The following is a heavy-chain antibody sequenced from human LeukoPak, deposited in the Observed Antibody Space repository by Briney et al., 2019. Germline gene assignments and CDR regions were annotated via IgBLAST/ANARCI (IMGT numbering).Heavy chain of an antibody. D-gene: IGHD6-13*01. CDR3: ARQGDIAAAGPPP. Sequence: PSETLSLTCTVSGCSISSSSYYWRSLRQPPGRGLEWNGSIYYSGSTYYNLSLKSRVTISVDTSKNQFSLKLSSVTAADTAVYYCARQGDIAAAGPPPWGQGTLVTVSS. CDR1: GCSISSSSYY. J-gene: IGHJ5*02. V-gene: IGHV4-39*01. CDR2: IYYSGST.